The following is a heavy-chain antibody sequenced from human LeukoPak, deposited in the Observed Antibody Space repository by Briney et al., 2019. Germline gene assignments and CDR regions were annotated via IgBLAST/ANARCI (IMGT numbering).Heavy chain of an antibody. CDR1: GFTVSSSY. Sequence: GGSLRLSCAASGFTVSSSYMSWVRQAPGKGLEWVSLTYSDGGTYYADSVKGRFIISRDNSKNTLYLQMNSLTAEDTAVYYCAGYSSAWYGFDYWGQGTLVTVSS. V-gene: IGHV3-53*01. J-gene: IGHJ4*02. CDR2: TYSDGGT. CDR3: AGYSSAWYGFDY. D-gene: IGHD6-19*01.